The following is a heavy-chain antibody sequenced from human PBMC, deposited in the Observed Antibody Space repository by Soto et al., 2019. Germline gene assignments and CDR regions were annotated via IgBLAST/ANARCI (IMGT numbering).Heavy chain of an antibody. Sequence: EVQLVESGGGLVQPGGSLRLSCAASGFTFSSYWMHWVRQAPGKGLVWVSRINSDGSSTSYADSVKGRFTISRDNAENTLYLQMNSLRAEDTAVYYCARDLVVSSSWPRKLDYGMDVWGQGTTVTVSS. CDR1: GFTFSSYW. D-gene: IGHD6-13*01. V-gene: IGHV3-74*01. J-gene: IGHJ6*02. CDR3: ARDLVVSSSWPRKLDYGMDV. CDR2: INSDGSST.